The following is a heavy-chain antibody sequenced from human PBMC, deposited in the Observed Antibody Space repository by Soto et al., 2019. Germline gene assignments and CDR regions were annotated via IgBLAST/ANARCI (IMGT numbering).Heavy chain of an antibody. CDR1: GFTFRNYG. V-gene: IGHV3-23*01. Sequence: PGGSLRPSCAASGFTFRNYGMNWVRQAPGKGLEWVSYIGIGGSSTYYADSVKGRFTISRDNSKSTLYLQMNSLRAEDTALYYCAKGRSYYYYYGVDVWGQGTTVTVSS. CDR2: IGIGGSST. J-gene: IGHJ6*02. CDR3: AKGRSYYYYYGVDV.